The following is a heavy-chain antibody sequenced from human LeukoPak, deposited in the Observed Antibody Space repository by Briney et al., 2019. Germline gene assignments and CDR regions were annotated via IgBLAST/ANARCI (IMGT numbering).Heavy chain of an antibody. J-gene: IGHJ4*02. CDR3: ARSEWLASFDY. CDR1: GGSIGSYY. CDR2: IYYSGST. V-gene: IGHV4-59*08. D-gene: IGHD6-19*01. Sequence: KPSETLSLTCSVSGGSIGSYYWSWIRQPPGKGLEWIGYIYYSGSTNYKPSLKSRLTISADTSKNQFSLKLNSVTAADTAVDYCARSEWLASFDYWGQGTLVTVSS.